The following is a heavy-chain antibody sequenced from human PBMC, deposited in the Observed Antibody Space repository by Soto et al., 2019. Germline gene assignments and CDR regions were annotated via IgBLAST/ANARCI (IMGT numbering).Heavy chain of an antibody. CDR2: ISAYNGNT. Sequence: VSVKVSCKASGYTFTSYGISWVRQAPGQGLEWMGWISAYNGNTNYAQKLQGRVTMTTDTSTSTAYMELRSLRSDDTAVYYCASFSGYYYYYGMDVWGQGTTVTVSS. V-gene: IGHV1-18*01. D-gene: IGHD1-26*01. CDR1: GYTFTSYG. CDR3: ASFSGYYYYYGMDV. J-gene: IGHJ6*02.